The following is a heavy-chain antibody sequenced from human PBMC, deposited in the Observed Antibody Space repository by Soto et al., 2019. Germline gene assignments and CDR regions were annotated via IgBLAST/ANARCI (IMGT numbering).Heavy chain of an antibody. J-gene: IGHJ3*02. CDR1: GGSISRGGYY. V-gene: IGHV4-31*03. CDR3: ARGWGSGSYYKLFDI. CDR2: IYYSGST. D-gene: IGHD1-26*01. Sequence: SETLSLTCTVSGGSISRGGYYWSWIRQHPGKGLEWIGYIYYSGSTYYNPSLKSRVTISVDTSKNQFSLKLSSVTAADTAVYYCARGWGSGSYYKLFDIWGQGTMVTVSS.